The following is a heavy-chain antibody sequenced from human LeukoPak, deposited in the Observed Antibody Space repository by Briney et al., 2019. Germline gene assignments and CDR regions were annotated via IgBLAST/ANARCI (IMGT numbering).Heavy chain of an antibody. J-gene: IGHJ4*02. D-gene: IGHD6-19*01. CDR3: AKDMSGWTYFDY. CDR1: GFTFSSYG. CDR2: IRYDGSNE. Sequence: GGSLRLSCAASGFTFSSYGMHWVRQAPGKGLEWVAFIRYDGSNEYYADSVKGRFTISRDNSKNTLYLQMNSLRAEDTAVYYCAKDMSGWTYFDYWGQGTQVTVSS. V-gene: IGHV3-30*02.